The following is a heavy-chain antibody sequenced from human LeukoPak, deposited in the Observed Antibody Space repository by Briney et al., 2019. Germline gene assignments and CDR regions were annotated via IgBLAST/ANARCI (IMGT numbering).Heavy chain of an antibody. CDR1: GGSFSGYY. V-gene: IGHV4-34*01. CDR3: ARGRPLRAFDI. J-gene: IGHJ3*02. Sequence: SETLSLACAVYGGSFSGYYWSWIRQPPGKGLEWIGEINHSGSTNYNPSLKSRVTISVDTSKNQFSLKLSSVTAADTAVYYCARGRPLRAFDIWDRGTMVTVSS. CDR2: INHSGST.